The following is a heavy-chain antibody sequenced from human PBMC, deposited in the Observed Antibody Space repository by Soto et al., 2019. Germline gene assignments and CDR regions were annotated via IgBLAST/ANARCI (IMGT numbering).Heavy chain of an antibody. CDR1: GFTFSSYW. CDR3: AREGARYDSSGHEAFDI. J-gene: IGHJ3*02. CDR2: INSDGSST. D-gene: IGHD3-22*01. Sequence: SLRLSCAASGFTFSSYWMHWVRQAPGKGLVWVSRINSDGSSTSYADSVKGRFTISRDNAKNTLYLQMNSLRAEDTAVYYCAREGARYDSSGHEAFDIWGQGTMVTVSS. V-gene: IGHV3-74*01.